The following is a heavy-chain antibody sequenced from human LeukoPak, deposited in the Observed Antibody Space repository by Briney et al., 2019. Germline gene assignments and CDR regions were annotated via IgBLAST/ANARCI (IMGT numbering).Heavy chain of an antibody. J-gene: IGHJ4*02. Sequence: PGGSLRLSCAASGFTFSSFAMSWVRQAPGKGLEWVSSISGSGESTYYADYVKGWFTVSRDNSKTTLNLQWNSLRAEDTAVYYCAKDAIGQYRPYYFDCWGQGTLVTVSS. CDR2: ISGSGEST. CDR1: GFTFSSFA. D-gene: IGHD3-16*02. V-gene: IGHV3-23*01. CDR3: AKDAIGQYRPYYFDC.